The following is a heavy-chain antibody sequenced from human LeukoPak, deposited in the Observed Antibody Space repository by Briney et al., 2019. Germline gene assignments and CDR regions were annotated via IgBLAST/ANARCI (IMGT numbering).Heavy chain of an antibody. V-gene: IGHV3-48*03. CDR3: AELGITMIGGV. CDR1: RFTFSSYE. D-gene: IGHD3-10*02. CDR2: ITSSGSTI. J-gene: IGHJ6*04. Sequence: PGGSLRHSCAASRFTFSSYEMNWVRQAPGKGLEGVSYITSSGSTIYYADYVKGRFTISRDNAKNSLYLQMNSLRAEDTAVYYCAELGITMIGGVWGKGTTVTISS.